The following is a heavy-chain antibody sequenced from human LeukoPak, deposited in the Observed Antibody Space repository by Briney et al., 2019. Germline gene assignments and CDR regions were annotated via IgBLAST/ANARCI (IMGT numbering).Heavy chain of an antibody. CDR1: GYTFTDFS. CDR3: ARAFTGTLPNFDY. Sequence: ASVKVSSKTSGYTFTDFSIHWVRQATGQGLDWMGWINPNSGGTNYAQKFQGRVTMTRDTSISTAYMELSRLRSDDTAVYYCARAFTGTLPNFDYWGQGTLVTVSS. J-gene: IGHJ4*02. CDR2: INPNSGGT. D-gene: IGHD1-7*01. V-gene: IGHV1-2*02.